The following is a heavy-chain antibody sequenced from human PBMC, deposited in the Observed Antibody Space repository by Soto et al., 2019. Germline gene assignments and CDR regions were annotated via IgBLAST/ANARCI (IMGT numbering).Heavy chain of an antibody. D-gene: IGHD3-10*01. Sequence: EVQLLESGGGLVQPGGSLRLSCAASGFTFSSYAMNWVRQAPGKGLEWVSVISGSGDSTYYADSVKGRFTISRDNSKNTLYPQMNSLRAEDTAVYYCAKRAYGSDFDYWGQGTLVTVSS. J-gene: IGHJ4*02. CDR3: AKRAYGSDFDY. CDR2: ISGSGDST. V-gene: IGHV3-23*01. CDR1: GFTFSSYA.